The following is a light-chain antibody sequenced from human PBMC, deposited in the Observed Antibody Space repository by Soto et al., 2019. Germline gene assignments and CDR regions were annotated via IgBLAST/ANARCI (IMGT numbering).Light chain of an antibody. CDR1: SSDVGTHNY. V-gene: IGLV2-8*01. Sequence: QSALTQPPSASGSPGQSVTISCTGTSSDVGTHNYVSWYQQNPGKAPKLMLYEVNKRPSGVPDRFSGSKSGNTASLTVSGLQAEDEANYYCQSYDSGLIGLIFGTGTKVTVL. CDR3: QSYDSGLIGLI. CDR2: EVN. J-gene: IGLJ1*01.